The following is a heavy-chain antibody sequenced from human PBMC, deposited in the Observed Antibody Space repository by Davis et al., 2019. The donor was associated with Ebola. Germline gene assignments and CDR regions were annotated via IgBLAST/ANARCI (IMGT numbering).Heavy chain of an antibody. J-gene: IGHJ6*02. V-gene: IGHV1-18*01. CDR2: IITDNGNR. CDR1: GGTFSSYA. CDR3: DARPCRGNTCYTWGEDV. Sequence: AASVKVSCKASGGTFSSYAISWVRQAPGQGLEWMGWIITDNGNRNYAQKFQGRVTMSTDTSTTTAYMELTSLRADDTAVYYCDARPCRGNTCYTWGEDVWGQGTTVTVSS. D-gene: IGHD2-15*01.